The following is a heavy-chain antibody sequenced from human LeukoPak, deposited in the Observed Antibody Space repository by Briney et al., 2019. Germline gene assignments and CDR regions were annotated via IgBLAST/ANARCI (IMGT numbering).Heavy chain of an antibody. D-gene: IGHD3-22*01. V-gene: IGHV1-8*01. CDR2: MNPNSGNT. J-gene: IGHJ3*02. CDR1: GYTFTSYD. Sequence: ASVKVSCKASGYTFTSYDINWVRQATGQGLEWMGWMNPNSGNTGYAQKFQGRVTMTRNTSISTAYMELSSLRSEDTAVYYCATGSYYYDSSGYYYGYDAFNIWGQGTMVTVSS. CDR3: ATGSYYYDSSGYYYGYDAFNI.